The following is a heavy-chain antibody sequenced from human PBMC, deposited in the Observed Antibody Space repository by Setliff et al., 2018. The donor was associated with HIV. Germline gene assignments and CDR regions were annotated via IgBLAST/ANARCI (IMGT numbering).Heavy chain of an antibody. V-gene: IGHV1-69-2*01. Sequence: ASVKVSCKASGYTFTSYSMHWVRQAPGKGLEWMGLIDPDRGDTVYAEKFQDRVTITADRSLDTAYMKLSSLRSEDTAMYFCAWGTQRPIDSWGQGTLVTVSS. CDR1: GYTFTSYS. CDR2: IDPDRGDT. CDR3: AWGTQRPIDS. D-gene: IGHD3-16*01. J-gene: IGHJ4*02.